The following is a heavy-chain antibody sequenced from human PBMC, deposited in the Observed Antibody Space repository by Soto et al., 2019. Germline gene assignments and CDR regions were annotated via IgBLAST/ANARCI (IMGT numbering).Heavy chain of an antibody. Sequence: GGSLTLSCAASGFTFSRNAMSWVRQAPGKGLEWVSAISGSGGSTYYADSVKGRFTISRDNSKNTLYLQMNSLRAEDTAVYYCAKAYNWNQKYYYYYYMDVWGKGTTVTVSS. J-gene: IGHJ6*03. D-gene: IGHD1-20*01. V-gene: IGHV3-23*01. CDR2: ISGSGGST. CDR1: GFTFSRNA. CDR3: AKAYNWNQKYYYYYYMDV.